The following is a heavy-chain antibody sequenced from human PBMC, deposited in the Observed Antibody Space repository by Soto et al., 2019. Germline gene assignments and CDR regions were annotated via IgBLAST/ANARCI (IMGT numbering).Heavy chain of an antibody. CDR3: ARLLVRFPEMGFDS. D-gene: IGHD2-15*01. CDR1: GYSFTSYY. Sequence: QVQLVQSGAEVKKPGASVKVSCKTSGYSFTSYYIHWVRQAPGQGLEWLGVITPGGGSTTYAQKFQGRLTATRDTSASTAVMELSSLRSEDTAVYYCARLLVRFPEMGFDSWGQGTLVTVSS. J-gene: IGHJ4*02. V-gene: IGHV1-46*01. CDR2: ITPGGGST.